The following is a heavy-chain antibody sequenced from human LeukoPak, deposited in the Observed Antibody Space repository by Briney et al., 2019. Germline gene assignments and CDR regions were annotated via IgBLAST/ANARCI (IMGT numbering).Heavy chain of an antibody. CDR3: ARGPLYYYDSSGYRNWFDP. CDR1: GGSISSGGYS. CDR2: IYHSGST. D-gene: IGHD3-22*01. J-gene: IGHJ5*02. Sequence: SETLSLTCAVSGGSISSGGYSWSWIRQPPGKGLEWIGYIYHSGSTYYNPSLKSRVTISVDRSKNQFSLKLSSVTAADTAVYYCARGPLYYYDSSGYRNWFDPWGQGTLVTVSS. V-gene: IGHV4-30-2*01.